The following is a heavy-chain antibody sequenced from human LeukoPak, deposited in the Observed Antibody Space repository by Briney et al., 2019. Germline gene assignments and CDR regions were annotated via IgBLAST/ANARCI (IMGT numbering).Heavy chain of an antibody. CDR2: IKEDGSIQ. Sequence: PGGSLRLSCVASGFTFSSYWMTWGRQAPGKGLEWLANIKEDGSIQYYLESVRGRFTISRDNAKPSVYLQLNSLTADDTAVYYCARDVWTGVAVSDYWGQGTLVTVSS. J-gene: IGHJ4*02. CDR3: ARDVWTGVAVSDY. D-gene: IGHD6-19*01. CDR1: GFTFSSYW. V-gene: IGHV3-7*01.